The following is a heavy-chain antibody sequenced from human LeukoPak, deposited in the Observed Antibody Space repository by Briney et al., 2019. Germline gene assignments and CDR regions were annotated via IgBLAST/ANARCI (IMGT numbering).Heavy chain of an antibody. CDR3: ARVLGQDSGSYPPLDYFDY. J-gene: IGHJ4*02. CDR2: INPNSGGT. D-gene: IGHD1-26*01. CDR1: GYTFTGYY. V-gene: IGHV1-2*02. Sequence: ASVKVSCKASGYTFTGYYMHWVRQAPGQGLEWMGWINPNSGGTNYAQKFQGRVTMTRDTSISTAYVELSRLRSDDTAVYYCARVLGQDSGSYPPLDYFDYWGQGTLVTVSS.